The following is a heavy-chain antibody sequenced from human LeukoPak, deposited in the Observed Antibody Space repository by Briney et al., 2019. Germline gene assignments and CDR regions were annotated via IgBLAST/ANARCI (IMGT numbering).Heavy chain of an antibody. CDR1: GFTFSGYA. CDR2: ISVSGGST. Sequence: GGSLRLSCAASGFTFSGYAMSWVRQAPGKGLEWVSGISVSGGSTAYADSVKGRFTISRDNPRNTLHMQMNSLRAEDTALYYCAIMHPYYDGNGYWVQWGQGTLVTVSS. CDR3: AIMHPYYDGNGYWVQ. V-gene: IGHV3-23*01. D-gene: IGHD3-22*01. J-gene: IGHJ4*02.